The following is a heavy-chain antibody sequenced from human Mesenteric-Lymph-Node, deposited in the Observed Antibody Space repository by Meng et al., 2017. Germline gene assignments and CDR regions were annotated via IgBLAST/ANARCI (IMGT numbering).Heavy chain of an antibody. D-gene: IGHD3-22*01. Sequence: LQGSGPGLVKPPETLSLTCAVSGGSISRSDWWSWVRQPPGKGLEWIGETSHSGSTNYSPSLKSRVTISLDKSKNQLSLKLNSVTAADTAVYYCASSDYYRSDYWGQGTLVTVSS. J-gene: IGHJ4*02. CDR2: TSHSGST. V-gene: IGHV4-4*03. CDR3: ASSDYYRSDY. CDR1: GGSISRSDW.